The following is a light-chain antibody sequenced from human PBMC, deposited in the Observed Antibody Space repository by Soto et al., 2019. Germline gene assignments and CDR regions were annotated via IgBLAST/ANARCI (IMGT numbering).Light chain of an antibody. CDR3: SSYAGSNIVV. Sequence: QSALTQPPSASGSPGQSVTISCTGTSSDVGGNNFVSWYQQHPGKAPKLMIYEVSERPSGVPDRFSGSKSGNTASLTVSGLQAEDEADYYCSSYAGSNIVVFGGGIKLTVL. CDR2: EVS. V-gene: IGLV2-8*01. J-gene: IGLJ2*01. CDR1: SSDVGGNNF.